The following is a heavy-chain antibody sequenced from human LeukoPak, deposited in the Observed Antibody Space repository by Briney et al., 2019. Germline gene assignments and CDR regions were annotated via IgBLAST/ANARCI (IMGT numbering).Heavy chain of an antibody. CDR1: GFTFSSYS. CDR2: ISSSSSYI. J-gene: IGHJ6*02. V-gene: IGHV3-21*01. Sequence: GRSLRLSCAASGFTFSSYSMNWVRQAPGKGLEWVSSISSSSSYIYYADSVKGRFTISRDNAKNSLYLQMNSLRAEDTAVYYCARDSMYCSSTSCYEEGTWYYGMDVWGQGTTVTVSS. D-gene: IGHD2-2*01. CDR3: ARDSMYCSSTSCYEEGTWYYGMDV.